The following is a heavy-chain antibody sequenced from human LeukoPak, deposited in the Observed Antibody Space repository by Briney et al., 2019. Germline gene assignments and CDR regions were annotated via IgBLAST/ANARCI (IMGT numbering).Heavy chain of an antibody. J-gene: IGHJ4*02. CDR1: GGTFSSYA. Sequence: ASVKVSCKASGGTFSSYAISWVRQAPGQGLEWMGGIIPISGTANYAQKFQGRVTITTDESTSTAYMELSSLRSEDTAVYYCARDATHVTSYGSGSYTPLYFDYWGQGTLVTVSS. D-gene: IGHD3-10*01. V-gene: IGHV1-69*05. CDR3: ARDATHVTSYGSGSYTPLYFDY. CDR2: IIPISGTA.